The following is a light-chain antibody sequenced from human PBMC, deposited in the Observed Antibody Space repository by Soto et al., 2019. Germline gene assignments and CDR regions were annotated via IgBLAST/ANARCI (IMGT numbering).Light chain of an antibody. V-gene: IGKV3-20*01. J-gene: IGKJ1*01. CDR1: QGISSSS. CDR3: QQRGGSPPTWT. Sequence: EIVLTQSPGTLSLSPGERATLSCRASQGISSSSLAWYQQKPGQAPRLLIYDASNRATGIPDRFSGSGSGTDFTLTISRLEPEDFAVYYCQQRGGSPPTWTFGQGTKVAIK. CDR2: DAS.